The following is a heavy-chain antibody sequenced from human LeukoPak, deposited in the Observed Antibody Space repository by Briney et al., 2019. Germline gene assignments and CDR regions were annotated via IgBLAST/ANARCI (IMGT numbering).Heavy chain of an antibody. J-gene: IGHJ4*02. V-gene: IGHV3-33*01. CDR1: GITFRSYG. Sequence: GSLRLSCAVSGITFRSYGMHWVRQAPGKGLEWVAVISYDGSDEYFADSVKGRFTISRDNSKNTLYLQMNSLRAEDTAVYYCVRDLDSYFDYWGQGTLVTVSS. CDR3: VRDLDSYFDY. CDR2: ISYDGSDE.